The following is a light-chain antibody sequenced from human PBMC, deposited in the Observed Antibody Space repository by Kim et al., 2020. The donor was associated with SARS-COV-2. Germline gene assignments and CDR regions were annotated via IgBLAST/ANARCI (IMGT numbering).Light chain of an antibody. J-gene: IGKJ1*01. V-gene: IGKV1-27*01. CDR1: QGINNY. CDR2: PAS. CDR3: QKYSSAPCT. Sequence: DIQMTQSPSSLSASVGDRVTITCRASQGINNYLVWYQQKPGKVPKVLIYPASTLQSGVPSRFSGSGSGTEFTLTISSLQPEDAATYYCQKYSSAPCTFGQGTKVDIK.